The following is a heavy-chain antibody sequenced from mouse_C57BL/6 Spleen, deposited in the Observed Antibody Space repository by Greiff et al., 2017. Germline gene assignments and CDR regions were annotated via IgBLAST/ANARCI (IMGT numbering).Heavy chain of an antibody. J-gene: IGHJ2*01. Sequence: QVQLQQPGAELVKPGASVKLSCKASGYTFTSYWMHWVKQRPGQGLEWIGMIHPNSGSTNYNEKFKSKATLTVDKSSSTAYMQLSSLTSEDSAVYYCAIEVSKGALGYWGQGTTLTVSS. D-gene: IGHD2-10*02. CDR1: GYTFTSYW. V-gene: IGHV1-64*01. CDR3: AIEVSKGALGY. CDR2: IHPNSGST.